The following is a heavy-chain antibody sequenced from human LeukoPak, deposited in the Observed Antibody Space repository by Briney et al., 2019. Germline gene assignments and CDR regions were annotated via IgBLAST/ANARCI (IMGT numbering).Heavy chain of an antibody. Sequence: GGSLRLSCAASGFTFSSYSMNWVRQAPGKGLEWVSYISSSSSTIYYADSVKGRFTISRDNAKNSLYLQMNSLRDEDTAVYYCARARSHVYYYDSSGYPMGDYWGQGTLVTVSS. CDR2: ISSSSSTI. CDR1: GFTFSSYS. D-gene: IGHD3-22*01. CDR3: ARARSHVYYYDSSGYPMGDY. V-gene: IGHV3-48*02. J-gene: IGHJ4*02.